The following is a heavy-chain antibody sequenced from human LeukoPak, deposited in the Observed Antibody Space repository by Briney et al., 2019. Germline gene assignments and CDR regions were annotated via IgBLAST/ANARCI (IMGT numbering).Heavy chain of an antibody. J-gene: IGHJ3*02. V-gene: IGHV3-30*02. D-gene: IGHD3-3*01. CDR1: GFTFSSYG. CDR2: IRYDGSNK. Sequence: PGGSLRLSCAASGFTFSSYGMHWVRQAPGKGLEWVAFIRYDGSNKYYADSVKGRFTISRDNSKNTLYLQMNSLRAEDTAVYYCARDSVGYYDLAFDIWGQGTMVTVSS. CDR3: ARDSVGYYDLAFDI.